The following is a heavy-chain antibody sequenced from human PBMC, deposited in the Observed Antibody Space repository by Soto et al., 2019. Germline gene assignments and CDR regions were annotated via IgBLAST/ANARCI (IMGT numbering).Heavy chain of an antibody. J-gene: IGHJ6*02. Sequence: EVPLVESGGGLVQPGGSLRLSCAASGFTFSSFHMNWVRQAPGRGLEWVAYITSSSDTIYYSDSVKGRFTISRDNGKNSLFLQMISLRDEDTAVYYCARVVVVIPPGYYYAMDVWGQGTTVTVSS. CDR3: ARVVVVIPPGYYYAMDV. D-gene: IGHD3-22*01. CDR2: ITSSSDTI. V-gene: IGHV3-48*02. CDR1: GFTFSSFH.